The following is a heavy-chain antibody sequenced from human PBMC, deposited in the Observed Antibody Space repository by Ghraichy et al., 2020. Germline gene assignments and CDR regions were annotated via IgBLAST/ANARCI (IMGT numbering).Heavy chain of an antibody. CDR1: GYTFTAYY. D-gene: IGHD1-26*01. CDR3: TREANGNFGY. Sequence: ASVKVSCKASGYTFTAYYLHWVRKAPGQGLEWMGWINCNTADTKYAQKFQGRVSMTRDTSISTVYMEVSGLTFDDTAVYYCTREANGNFGYWGRGTLVTVSS. V-gene: IGHV1-2*02. CDR2: INCNTADT. J-gene: IGHJ4*02.